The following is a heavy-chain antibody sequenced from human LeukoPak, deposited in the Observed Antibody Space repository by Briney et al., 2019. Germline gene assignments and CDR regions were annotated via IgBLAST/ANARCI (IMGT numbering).Heavy chain of an antibody. J-gene: IGHJ4*02. D-gene: IGHD6-13*01. Sequence: WASVKVSCKASGYTFTGYYMHWVRQAPGQGLEWMGWINPNSGGTNYAQKFQGWVTMTRDTSISTAYMELSRLRSDDTAVYYCARADDIAAAGTFDYWGQGTLVTVSS. V-gene: IGHV1-2*04. CDR3: ARADDIAAAGTFDY. CDR1: GYTFTGYY. CDR2: INPNSGGT.